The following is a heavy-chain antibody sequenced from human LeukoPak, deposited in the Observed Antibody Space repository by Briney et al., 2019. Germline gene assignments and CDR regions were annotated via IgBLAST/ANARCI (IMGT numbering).Heavy chain of an antibody. CDR1: GLTFSSYG. V-gene: IGHV3-7*01. J-gene: IGHJ4*02. Sequence: GGSLRLSCVASGLTFSSYGMSWVRQAPGKGLEWVANIKQDGGEKYYVDSVVGRFTISRDNSKNTLYLQMNSLRAEDTAVYYCAREIEFWGQGTLVTVSS. CDR2: IKQDGGEK. CDR3: AREIEF. D-gene: IGHD2/OR15-2a*01.